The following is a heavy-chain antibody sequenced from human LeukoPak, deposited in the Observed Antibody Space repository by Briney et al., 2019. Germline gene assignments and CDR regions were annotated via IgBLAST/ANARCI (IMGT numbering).Heavy chain of an antibody. CDR1: GFTFSTYW. CDR3: EGSPASYGAGGDSSYSFTY. Sequence: GGSLRLSCAASGFTFSTYWMHWVRQAPGKGLVWVSRISSDGSNTRYADSVKGRFTISRDNAKNTLFLQMDSLRAEDTAVYYCEGSPASYGAGGDSSYSFTYGGQEPRAPVSS. V-gene: IGHV3-74*01. CDR2: ISSDGSNT. J-gene: IGHJ4*02. D-gene: IGHD2-15*01.